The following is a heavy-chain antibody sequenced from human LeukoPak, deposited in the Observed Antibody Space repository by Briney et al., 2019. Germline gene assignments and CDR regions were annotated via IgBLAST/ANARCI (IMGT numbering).Heavy chain of an antibody. J-gene: IGHJ4*02. CDR2: VIVYNGDT. CDR1: GYTFTSYG. Sequence: GASVKLSCKASGYTFTSYGISWVRQAPGQGLGWMGLVIVYNGDTNYSQKFHGRGAMTTDTSTSTAYMEMRSLRTDDTAVYYCARVGGELLDYWGQGTLVTVSS. V-gene: IGHV1-18*01. D-gene: IGHD1-26*01. CDR3: ARVGGELLDY.